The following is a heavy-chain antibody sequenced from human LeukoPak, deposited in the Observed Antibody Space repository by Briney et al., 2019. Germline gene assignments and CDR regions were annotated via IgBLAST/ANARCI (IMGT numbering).Heavy chain of an antibody. CDR1: GGSISSGSYS. Sequence: KSSQTLSLTCTVSGGSISSGSYSWSWIRQPAGKGLEWIGRIYSSGSTNYNPSLKSRVTISVDTSKKQFSLKLSSVTAADTAVYYCAREKIGYYDSSGRGWFDPWGQGTLVTVSS. CDR2: IYSSGST. CDR3: AREKIGYYDSSGRGWFDP. V-gene: IGHV4-61*02. D-gene: IGHD3-22*01. J-gene: IGHJ5*02.